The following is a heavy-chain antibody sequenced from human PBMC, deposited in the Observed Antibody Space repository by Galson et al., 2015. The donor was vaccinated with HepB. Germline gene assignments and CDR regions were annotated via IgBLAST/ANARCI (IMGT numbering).Heavy chain of an antibody. CDR1: GFTVSSNY. Sequence: SLRLSCAASGFTVSSNYMSWVRQAPGKGLEWVSVIYSGGSTYYADSVKGRFTISRDNSKNTLYLQMNSLRAEDTAVYYCARAGVYGSGSYYFDYWGQGTLVTVSS. D-gene: IGHD3-10*01. V-gene: IGHV3-66*01. J-gene: IGHJ4*02. CDR3: ARAGVYGSGSYYFDY. CDR2: IYSGGST.